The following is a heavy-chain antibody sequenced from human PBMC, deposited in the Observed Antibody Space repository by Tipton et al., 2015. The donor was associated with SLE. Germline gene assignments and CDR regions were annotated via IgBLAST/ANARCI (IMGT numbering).Heavy chain of an antibody. CDR2: INHSGST. Sequence: TLSLTCTVSGGSISSYYWSWIRQPPGKGLEWIGEINHSGSTNYNPSLKSRVTISVDTSKNQFSLKLSSVTAADTAVYYCARISLTERSAFDIWGQGTMVTVSS. J-gene: IGHJ3*02. CDR1: GGSISSYY. CDR3: ARISLTERSAFDI. V-gene: IGHV4-34*01.